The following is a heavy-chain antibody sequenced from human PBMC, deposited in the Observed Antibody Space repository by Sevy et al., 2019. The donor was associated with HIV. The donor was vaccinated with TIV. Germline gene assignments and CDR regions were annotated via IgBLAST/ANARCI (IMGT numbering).Heavy chain of an antibody. Sequence: GGSLRLSCAASGFTFSDYYMSWIRQAPGKGLEWVSYISSSGSTIYYADSVKGRFTISRDNAKNSLYLQMYSLRAEDTAVYYCARGGIVVVPAANNYNWFDPWGQGTLVTVSS. J-gene: IGHJ5*02. D-gene: IGHD2-2*01. CDR1: GFTFSDYY. CDR3: ARGGIVVVPAANNYNWFDP. CDR2: ISSSGSTI. V-gene: IGHV3-11*01.